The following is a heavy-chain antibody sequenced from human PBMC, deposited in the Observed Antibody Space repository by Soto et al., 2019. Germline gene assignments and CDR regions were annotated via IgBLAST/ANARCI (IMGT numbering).Heavy chain of an antibody. Sequence: QVQLQQRGAGLLRPSETLSLTCAVSTESLRGYYWTWIRQSPGKGLEWIGEISQSGFTNYNPSLESRVTLSVDTSKSEFSLHLTSMTAADTALYYCARGLFSSGWYSYFDPWGQGTPVTVSP. CDR1: TESLRGYY. CDR3: ARGLFSSGWYSYFDP. CDR2: ISQSGFT. V-gene: IGHV4-34*01. D-gene: IGHD6-19*01. J-gene: IGHJ5*02.